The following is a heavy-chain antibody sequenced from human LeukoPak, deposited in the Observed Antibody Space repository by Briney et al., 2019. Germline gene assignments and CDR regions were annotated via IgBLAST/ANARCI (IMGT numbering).Heavy chain of an antibody. Sequence: GRSLRLSCAASGFTFSSYGMHWVRQAPGKGLEWVAVISYDGSNKYYADSVKGRFTISRDNSKNTLYLQMNSLRAEDTAVYYCAKDGAYYDFWSGSHAFDIWGQGTTVTVSS. D-gene: IGHD3-3*01. CDR2: ISYDGSNK. CDR3: AKDGAYYDFWSGSHAFDI. V-gene: IGHV3-30*18. J-gene: IGHJ3*02. CDR1: GFTFSSYG.